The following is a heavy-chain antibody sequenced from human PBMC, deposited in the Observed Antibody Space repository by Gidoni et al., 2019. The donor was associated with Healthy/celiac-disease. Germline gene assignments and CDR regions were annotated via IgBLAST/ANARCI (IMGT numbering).Heavy chain of an antibody. V-gene: IGHV3-53*01. CDR3: ARVSSGSGWYYY. CDR1: GFTVSSNY. CDR2: IYSGGST. Sequence: EVQLVASGGGLIKPGGSLRLSCAASGFTVSSNYMSWVRQGPGKGLEWVSVIYSGGSTYYADSVKGRFTISRDNSKNTLYLQMNSLRAEDTAVYYCARVSSGSGWYYYWGQGTLVTVSS. D-gene: IGHD6-19*01. J-gene: IGHJ4*02.